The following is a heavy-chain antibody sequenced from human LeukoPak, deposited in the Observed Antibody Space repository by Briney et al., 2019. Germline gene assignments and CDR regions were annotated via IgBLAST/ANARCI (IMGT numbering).Heavy chain of an antibody. CDR2: INHSGST. D-gene: IGHD3-22*01. CDR3: ARGLLNNYYYDSSGFNDYYYMDV. Sequence: PSETLSLTCAVYGGSFSGYYWGWIRQPPGKGLEWIGEINHSGSTNYNPSLKSRVTISVDTSKNQFSLKLRSVTAADTAVYYCARGLLNNYYYDSSGFNDYYYMDVWGKGTTVTVSS. CDR1: GGSFSGYY. J-gene: IGHJ6*03. V-gene: IGHV4-34*01.